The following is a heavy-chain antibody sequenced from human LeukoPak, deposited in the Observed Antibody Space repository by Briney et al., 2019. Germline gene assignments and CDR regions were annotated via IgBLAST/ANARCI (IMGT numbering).Heavy chain of an antibody. D-gene: IGHD6-13*01. V-gene: IGHV4-38-2*02. Sequence: SETLSLTCTVSGYSISTNYYWSWIRLPPGKGLEWVGNIYHNGNTYYNPPLKSRFTMSVDTSKNQFSLQLSSVTAADTAVYYCARAPSIAAPIDYWGPGTLVTVSS. CDR1: GYSISTNYY. CDR3: ARAPSIAAPIDY. CDR2: IYHNGNT. J-gene: IGHJ4*02.